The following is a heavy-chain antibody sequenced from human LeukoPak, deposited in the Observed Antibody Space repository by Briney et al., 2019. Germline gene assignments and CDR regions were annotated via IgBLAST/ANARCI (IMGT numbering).Heavy chain of an antibody. CDR1: GFSLNSYA. D-gene: IGHD4-23*01. CDR2: ISGSGGNT. CDR3: AKLVTHFDY. Sequence: PGGSLRLYCEANGFSLNSYAKTWNLQARGKGLEWVSSISGSGGNTYYADSVKGRFTISRDNSKNTLYMQMNSLRAEDTAVYYCAKLVTHFDYWGQGTLVTVSS. V-gene: IGHV3-23*01. J-gene: IGHJ4*02.